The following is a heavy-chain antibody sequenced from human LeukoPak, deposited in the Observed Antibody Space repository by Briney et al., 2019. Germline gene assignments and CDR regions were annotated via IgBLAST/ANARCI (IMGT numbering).Heavy chain of an antibody. D-gene: IGHD5-24*01. CDR1: GFTFSSYS. Sequence: PGGSLRLSCAASGFTFSSYSMNWVRQAPGKGLVWVSSISSSSSYIYYADSVKGRFTISRDNAKNSLYLQMNSLRAEDTAVYYCARDRMASFDYWGQGTLVTVSS. V-gene: IGHV3-21*01. J-gene: IGHJ4*02. CDR3: ARDRMASFDY. CDR2: ISSSSSYI.